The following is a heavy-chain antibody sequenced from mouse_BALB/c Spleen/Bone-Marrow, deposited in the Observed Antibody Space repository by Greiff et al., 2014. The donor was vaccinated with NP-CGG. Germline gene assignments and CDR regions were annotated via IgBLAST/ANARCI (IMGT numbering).Heavy chain of an antibody. V-gene: IGHV2-9*02. D-gene: IGHD1-1*01. CDR2: IWAGGRT. Sequence: VQGVESGPGLVAPSQSLSIACTVSGFSLTSYGVHWVRQPPGKGLEWLGAIWAGGRTDYNSALMSRLSISKDNSKSQVFLKMNSLQTDDTAMYYCARALYYYGSSYYTMDYWGQGTSVIVSS. J-gene: IGHJ4*01. CDR1: GFSLTSYG. CDR3: ARALYYYGSSYYTMDY.